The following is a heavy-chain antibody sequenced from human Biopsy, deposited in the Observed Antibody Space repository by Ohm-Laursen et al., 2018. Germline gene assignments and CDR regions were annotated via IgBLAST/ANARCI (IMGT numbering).Heavy chain of an antibody. D-gene: IGHD4-11*01. CDR1: GDSVTKYY. Sequence: SETLSLTCTVSGDSVTKYYWSWIRQPPGKGLEWIGHIYYSVMTNYNPSLQSRVSISVDTSRNQVSLNLSSVTAADTAVYYCARDSGILNYGNFKYYHYYGMDVWGQGTKVTVSS. V-gene: IGHV4-59*02. CDR3: ARDSGILNYGNFKYYHYYGMDV. CDR2: IYYSVMT. J-gene: IGHJ6*02.